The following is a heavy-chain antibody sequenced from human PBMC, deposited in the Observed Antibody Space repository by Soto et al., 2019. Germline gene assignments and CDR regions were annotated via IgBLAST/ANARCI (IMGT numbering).Heavy chain of an antibody. Sequence: PGGSLRLSCAASGFTFSSYTMSWGRQAPGKEGLGVASVIYSGDTAYYADSVKGRFTISRDSSKNTLYLQMNTLRVEDTAVYYCARDRIAVAGNPEYFQHWGQGTLVTVSS. J-gene: IGHJ1*01. V-gene: IGHV3-66*01. CDR1: GFTFSSYT. CDR3: ARDRIAVAGNPEYFQH. CDR2: IYSGDTA. D-gene: IGHD6-19*01.